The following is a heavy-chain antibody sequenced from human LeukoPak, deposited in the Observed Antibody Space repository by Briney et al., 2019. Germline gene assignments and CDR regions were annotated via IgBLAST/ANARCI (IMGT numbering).Heavy chain of an antibody. CDR2: INSNSSGT. CDR1: RYTFTRYY. CDR3: ARSDPYGDYSGYFDY. D-gene: IGHD4-17*01. J-gene: IGHJ4*02. Sequence: ASVKVSCKSSRYTFTRYYMHGLRPAPGQGLEWMGLINSNSSGTNYAQKFQGRVTMTRATSISTAYMELSRLRSDDTAVYYFARSDPYGDYSGYFDYGGQGTLVTVSS. V-gene: IGHV1-2*06.